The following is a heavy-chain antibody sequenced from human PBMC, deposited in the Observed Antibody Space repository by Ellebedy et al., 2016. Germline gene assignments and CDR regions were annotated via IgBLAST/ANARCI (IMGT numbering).Heavy chain of an antibody. Sequence: SLKISXVASGFPFDDAAMHWVRHVPGKGLEWVSGIHWNSDIIGYADSVTGRFTISRDNAKNSVYLQMNSLRLDDTALYYCARDMSDYYGLNIWGQGTTVAVSS. CDR1: GFPFDDAA. CDR3: ARDMSDYYGLNI. J-gene: IGHJ6*02. CDR2: IHWNSDII. V-gene: IGHV3-9*01.